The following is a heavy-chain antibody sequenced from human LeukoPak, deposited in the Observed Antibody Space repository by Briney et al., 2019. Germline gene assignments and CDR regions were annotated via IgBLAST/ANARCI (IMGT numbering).Heavy chain of an antibody. D-gene: IGHD3-3*01. V-gene: IGHV3-23*05. CDR3: ARDFKDVSP. J-gene: IGHJ5*02. CDR1: GFTFSDYA. CDR2: IEGGDYST. Sequence: PGGFLRLSCAASGFTFSDYAMSWVRQAPGKGLEWVSAIEGGDYSTLYADSVKGRFTISRDNAKSTLYLQMNSLRAEDTAMYYCARDFKDVSPWGPGTLVTVSS.